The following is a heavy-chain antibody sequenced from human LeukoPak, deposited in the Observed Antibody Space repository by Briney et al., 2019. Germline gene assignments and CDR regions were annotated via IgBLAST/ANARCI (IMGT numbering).Heavy chain of an antibody. Sequence: PGGSLRLSCAASGFTFSSYEMNWVRQAPGKGLEWVSYISSSGSIIYYADSVKGRFTISRDNAKNSLYLQMNSLRAGDTAVYYCARGGRYYCGSGSTGMDYWGQGTLVTVSS. CDR3: ARGGRYYCGSGSTGMDY. V-gene: IGHV3-48*03. CDR1: GFTFSSYE. D-gene: IGHD3-10*01. CDR2: ISSSGSII. J-gene: IGHJ4*02.